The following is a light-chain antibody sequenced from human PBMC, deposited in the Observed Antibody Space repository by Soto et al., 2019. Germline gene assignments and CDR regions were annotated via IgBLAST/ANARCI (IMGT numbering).Light chain of an antibody. CDR3: QHYGSSPHT. Sequence: EIVLTKSPGTLSLSPGEGVTLSCRARQNIVSNYLAWYQQKPGQATRLLIYGVSSRATGVPDRFRGSGSGTDFTLSISRLEPEDFAIYYCQHYGSSPHTVGQGTKLEIK. CDR2: GVS. V-gene: IGKV3-20*01. CDR1: QNIVSNY. J-gene: IGKJ2*01.